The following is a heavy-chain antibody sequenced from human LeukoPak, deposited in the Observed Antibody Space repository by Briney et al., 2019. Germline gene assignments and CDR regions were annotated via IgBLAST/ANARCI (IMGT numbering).Heavy chain of an antibody. V-gene: IGHV2-5*02. CDR1: GFSLSTSGVG. D-gene: IGHD2-2*02. CDR2: IYWDDDK. J-gene: IGHJ5*02. CDR3: AHRRPYCSSTSCYIQYNWFDP. Sequence: SGPTLVKPTQTLTLTCTFSGFSLSTSGVGGGWIRQPPGKALEWLALIYWDDDKRYSPSLKSRLTITKDTSKNQVVLTIPNMDPVDTATYYCAHRRPYCSSTSCYIQYNWFDPWGQGTLVTVSS.